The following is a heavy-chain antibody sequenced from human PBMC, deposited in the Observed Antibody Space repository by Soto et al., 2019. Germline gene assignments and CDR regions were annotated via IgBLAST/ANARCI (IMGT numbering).Heavy chain of an antibody. Sequence: PGGSLRLSCAASGFAFSAYAMHWVRQAPGKGLEWVSFISYDGQTKTYADFVKGRFTISRDNSKNTLYLQMNSLRAEDTAVYYCAKADYDYVWGSYRPFDYWGQGTLVTVSS. CDR1: GFAFSAYA. J-gene: IGHJ4*02. V-gene: IGHV3-30*04. CDR3: AKADYDYVWGSYRPFDY. CDR2: ISYDGQTK. D-gene: IGHD3-16*02.